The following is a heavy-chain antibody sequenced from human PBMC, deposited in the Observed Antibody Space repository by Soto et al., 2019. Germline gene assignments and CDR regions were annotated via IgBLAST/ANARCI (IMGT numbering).Heavy chain of an antibody. CDR1: GGTFSSYA. CDR2: IIPILGTA. V-gene: IGHV1-69*04. D-gene: IGHD2-2*01. CDR3: ARGVGPLGYCSSTSCSRPDY. Sequence: SVKVSCKASGGTFSSYAISWVRQAPGQGLEWMGRIIPILGTANYAQKFQGRVTITADKSTSTAYMELSSLRSEDTAVYYCARGVGPLGYCSSTSCSRPDYWGQGTLVTVSS. J-gene: IGHJ4*02.